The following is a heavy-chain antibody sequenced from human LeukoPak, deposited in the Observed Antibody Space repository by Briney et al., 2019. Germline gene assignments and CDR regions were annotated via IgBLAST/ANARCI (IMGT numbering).Heavy chain of an antibody. Sequence: SETLTLACTVSGLTLSTYYWSWIRQPPGKGPEWIGYIYNSGSPNYNPSLRSRVSMSIDTPKNQFSMKLNSFTTADAAAIYYTRNGASWSSYYAGRATLVTASS. CDR2: IYNSGSP. J-gene: IGHJ4*02. D-gene: IGHD6-13*01. CDR1: GLTLSTYY. V-gene: IGHV4-59*08. CDR3: TRNGASWSSYY.